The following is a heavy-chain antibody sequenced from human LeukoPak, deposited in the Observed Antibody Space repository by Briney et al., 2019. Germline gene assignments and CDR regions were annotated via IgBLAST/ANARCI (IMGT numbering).Heavy chain of an antibody. D-gene: IGHD5-24*01. CDR2: IYYSGST. Sequence: PSETLSLTYTVSGGSISSYYWSWIRQPRGKGLEWIGYIYYSGSTNYNPSLKSRVTISVDTSKNQFSLKLSSVTAADTAVYYCARQGRMATRGEFHYWGQGTLVTVSS. CDR1: GGSISSYY. J-gene: IGHJ4*02. CDR3: ARQGRMATRGEFHY. V-gene: IGHV4-59*01.